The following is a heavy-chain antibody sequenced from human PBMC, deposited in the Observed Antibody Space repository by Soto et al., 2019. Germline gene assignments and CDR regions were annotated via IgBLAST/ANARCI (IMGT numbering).Heavy chain of an antibody. CDR1: GFTVSSNY. CDR3: ARVLRYFDWSDPPLNYYYYGMDV. J-gene: IGHJ6*02. D-gene: IGHD3-9*01. Sequence: GGSLRLSCAASGFTVSSNYMSWVRQAPGKGLEWVSVIYSGGSTYYADSVKGRFTISRDNSKNTLYLQMNSLRAEDTAVYYCARVLRYFDWSDPPLNYYYYGMDVWGQGTTVTVSS. CDR2: IYSGGST. V-gene: IGHV3-53*01.